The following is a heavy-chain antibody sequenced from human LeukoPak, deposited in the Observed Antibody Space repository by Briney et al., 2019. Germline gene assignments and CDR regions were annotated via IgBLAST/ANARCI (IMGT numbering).Heavy chain of an antibody. CDR1: GFTFSGYW. CDR2: IKEDGSET. V-gene: IGHV3-7*05. J-gene: IGHJ4*02. CDR3: ARGGFTYGY. D-gene: IGHD2-8*01. Sequence: PGGSLRLSCAASGFTFSGYWMTWVRQAPGKGLEWVANIKEDGSETYYVDSLKGRFTISRDDAKNSLYLQMNSLRAEDTAVYYCARGGFTYGYWGQGTQVTVSS.